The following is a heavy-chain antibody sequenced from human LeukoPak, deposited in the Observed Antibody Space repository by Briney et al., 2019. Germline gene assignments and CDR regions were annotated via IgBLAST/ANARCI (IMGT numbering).Heavy chain of an antibody. CDR2: IRYDGSDK. V-gene: IGHV3-30*02. D-gene: IGHD6-6*01. CDR1: GFTFSNYG. Sequence: GGSLRLSCAASGFTFSNYGIHWVRKAPGKGLQWVPFIRYDGSDKYYADSVKGRFTISRDNAKNTLYLQMNSLRAEDTAVYYCARESGLPIAARPIDYWGQGTLVTVSS. J-gene: IGHJ4*02. CDR3: ARESGLPIAARPIDY.